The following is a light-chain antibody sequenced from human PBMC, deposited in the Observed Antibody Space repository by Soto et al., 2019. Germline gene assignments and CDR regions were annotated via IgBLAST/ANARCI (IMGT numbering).Light chain of an antibody. V-gene: IGKV3-20*01. J-gene: IGKJ5*01. CDR2: GAS. CDR3: QQYGSSPPNT. CDR1: QSLSSSY. Sequence: EIVLTQSPGTLSFSPRQRPNLXCRASQSLSSSYLAWYQQKPGQAPRLLIYGASSRATGIPDRFSGSGSGTDFTLTISRLEPEDFAVYYCQQYGSSPPNTFGQGTRLEIK.